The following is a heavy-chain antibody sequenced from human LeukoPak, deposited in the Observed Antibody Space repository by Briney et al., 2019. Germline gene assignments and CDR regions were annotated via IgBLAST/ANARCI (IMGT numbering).Heavy chain of an antibody. Sequence: GASVKVSCKASGGTFSSYAISWGRQAPGQGLEWMGRIIPIFGTANYAQKFQGRVTITTDESTSTAYMELSSLRSEDTAVYYCARDEFGRDWLGFGELLYIGWGQGTLVTVSS. CDR3: ARDEFGRDWLGFGELLYIG. J-gene: IGHJ4*02. D-gene: IGHD3-10*01. CDR1: GGTFSSYA. V-gene: IGHV1-69*05. CDR2: IIPIFGTA.